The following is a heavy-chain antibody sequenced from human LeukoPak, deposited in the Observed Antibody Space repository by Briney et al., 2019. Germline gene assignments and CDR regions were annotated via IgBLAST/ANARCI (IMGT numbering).Heavy chain of an antibody. Sequence: SETLSLTCTVSGGSISSGGYYWSWIRQHPGKGLEWIGYIYYSGSTYYNPSLKSRVTISVDTSRNQFSLRLSSVTAADTAVYYCARDASKYGSYYFAMDVWGQGTTVTVSS. V-gene: IGHV4-31*03. D-gene: IGHD4-11*01. CDR3: ARDASKYGSYYFAMDV. CDR2: IYYSGST. J-gene: IGHJ6*02. CDR1: GGSISSGGYY.